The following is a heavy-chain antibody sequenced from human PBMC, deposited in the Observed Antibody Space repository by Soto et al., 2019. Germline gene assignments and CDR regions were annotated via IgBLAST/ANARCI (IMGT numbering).Heavy chain of an antibody. CDR1: GGTFTNYD. CDR2: IIPLFGSP. CDR3: AWTLAFCGGNCYLPNFDT. D-gene: IGHD2-21*01. V-gene: IGHV1-69*01. Sequence: QVQLVQSGTEVQKPGSSVKLSCKTSGGTFTNYDISWVRQAPGQGLEWMGGIIPLFGSPHYSPKFEGRVTITADEVSTTAHLELSSLRFDDTAVYFCAWTLAFCGGNCYLPNFDTWGQETLVIVSS. J-gene: IGHJ4*02.